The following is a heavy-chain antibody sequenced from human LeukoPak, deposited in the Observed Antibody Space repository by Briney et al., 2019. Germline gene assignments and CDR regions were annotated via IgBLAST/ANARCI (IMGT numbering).Heavy chain of an antibody. D-gene: IGHD2-15*01. Sequence: SETLSLTCTVSGGSISSSSYYWGWIRQPPGKGLEWIGSIYYSGSTYYNPSLESRVTISVDTSKNQFSLKLSSVTAADTAVYYCARVIGYHPATWGQGTLVTVSS. J-gene: IGHJ5*02. CDR2: IYYSGST. CDR3: ARVIGYHPAT. V-gene: IGHV4-39*07. CDR1: GGSISSSSYY.